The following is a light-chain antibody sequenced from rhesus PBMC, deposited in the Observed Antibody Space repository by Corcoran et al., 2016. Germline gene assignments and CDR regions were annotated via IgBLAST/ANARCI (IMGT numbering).Light chain of an antibody. V-gene: IGKV1-69*01. CDR2: RAS. CDR3: PQHDNFPST. Sequence: DIQMTQSPSSLSASVGDRVTISCRASQGISNWLAWYQQKPGKAPNLLIYRASNLEAGVPSRFSGSGSRTDFTLTISSLQSADIATYYCPQHDNFPSTFGQGTKVEIK. CDR1: QGISNW. J-gene: IGKJ2*01.